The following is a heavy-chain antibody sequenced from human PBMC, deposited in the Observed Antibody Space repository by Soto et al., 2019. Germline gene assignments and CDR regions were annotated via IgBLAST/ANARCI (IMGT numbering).Heavy chain of an antibody. CDR3: AHTWGLPFDY. Sequence: QITLKESGPTLVEPTQTLTLTCTYSGFSLRTTGMGVGWIRQPPGKALEWLGIIYWNDDKRYSPSLKNSFTQTSDISKSQVGLPMTNMDPVDTATYYCAHTWGLPFDYWGQGTLVIVSS. CDR1: GFSLRTTGMG. CDR2: IYWNDDK. V-gene: IGHV2-5*01. J-gene: IGHJ4*02. D-gene: IGHD3-16*01.